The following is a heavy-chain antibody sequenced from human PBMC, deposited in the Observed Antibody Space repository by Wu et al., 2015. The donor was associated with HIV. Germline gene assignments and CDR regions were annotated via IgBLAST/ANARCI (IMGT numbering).Heavy chain of an antibody. CDR3: IMELGSMKKFDY. CDR2: MNPDSGNT. J-gene: IGHJ4*02. CDR1: VYPFTGFH. V-gene: IGHV1-2*02. D-gene: IGHD2-8*01. Sequence: QVQLVQSGTEVRNPGASVKASCKASVYPFTGFHIHWVRQAPGQGLEWMGWMNPDSGNTGNIQRFQGRVSMTRDTAISTAYMDLNYLRSDDTAMYYCIMELGSMKKFDYWGQGTLGHRLL.